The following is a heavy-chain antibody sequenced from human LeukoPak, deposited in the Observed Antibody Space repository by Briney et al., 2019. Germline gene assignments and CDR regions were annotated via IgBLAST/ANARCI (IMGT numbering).Heavy chain of an antibody. CDR2: ISSSGNTI. CDR3: ARGVKGSNAY. Sequence: PGGSLRLYCAASGFTFSTYSMNWVRQAPGKGLEWVSYISSSGNTIYYADSVKGRFTISRDNAKNSLYLQMNSLRAEDTAVYYCARGVKGSNAYWGQGTLVTVSS. CDR1: GFTFSTYS. V-gene: IGHV3-48*01. J-gene: IGHJ4*02. D-gene: IGHD3-10*01.